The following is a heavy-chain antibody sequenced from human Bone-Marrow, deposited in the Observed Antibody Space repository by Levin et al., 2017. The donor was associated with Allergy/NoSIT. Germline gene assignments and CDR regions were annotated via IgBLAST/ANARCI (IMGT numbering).Heavy chain of an antibody. V-gene: IGHV4-34*01. CDR1: GESISAYS. J-gene: IGHJ4*02. CDR2: INDSGRT. Sequence: PSETLSLTCGVYGESISAYSWSWIRQSPGKGLEWIGEINDSGRTTYRDSLRSRVTISVDTSKNQVYLKMISVTAADTAVYYCARFLWLTPFDHWGQGTLVIVSS. D-gene: IGHD6-19*01. CDR3: ARFLWLTPFDH.